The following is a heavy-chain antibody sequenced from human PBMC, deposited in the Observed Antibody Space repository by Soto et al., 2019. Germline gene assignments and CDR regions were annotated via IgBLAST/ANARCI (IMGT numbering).Heavy chain of an antibody. CDR2: IYYSGST. J-gene: IGHJ6*02. D-gene: IGHD3-3*01. CDR1: GGSISSYY. Sequence: ETLSLTCTVSGGSISSYYWSWIRQPPGKGLEWIGYIYYSGSTNYNPSLKSRVTISVDTSKNQFSLKLSSVTAADTAVYYCAREGYYDFWSGYSYAAYYYYGMDVWGQGTTVTVSS. V-gene: IGHV4-59*01. CDR3: AREGYYDFWSGYSYAAYYYYGMDV.